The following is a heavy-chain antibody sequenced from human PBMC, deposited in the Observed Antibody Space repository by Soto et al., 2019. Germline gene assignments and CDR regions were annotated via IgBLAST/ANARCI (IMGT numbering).Heavy chain of an antibody. Sequence: GGSLRLSCAASGFTFSSYAMSWVRQAPGKGLEWVSAISGSGGSTYYADSVKGRFTISRDNSKNTLYLQMNSLRAEDTAVYYCAKGGSTVGYYYYMDVWDKGTTVTVSS. CDR2: ISGSGGST. J-gene: IGHJ6*03. CDR1: GFTFSSYA. V-gene: IGHV3-23*01. D-gene: IGHD1-26*01. CDR3: AKGGSTVGYYYYMDV.